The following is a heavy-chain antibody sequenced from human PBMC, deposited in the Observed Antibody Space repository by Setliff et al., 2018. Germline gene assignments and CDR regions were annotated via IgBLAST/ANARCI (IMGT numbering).Heavy chain of an antibody. Sequence: ASVKVSCKASEYNFRGYGLNWVRQAPGQGLEWMGWISTNTGNPTYAQGFTGRFVFSLDTSVSTAYLQISSLKAEDTAVYYCAREGEGSTFFPLDAFDIWGQGTMVTVSS. CDR1: EYNFRGYG. V-gene: IGHV7-4-1*02. D-gene: IGHD3-16*01. J-gene: IGHJ3*02. CDR2: ISTNTGNP. CDR3: AREGEGSTFFPLDAFDI.